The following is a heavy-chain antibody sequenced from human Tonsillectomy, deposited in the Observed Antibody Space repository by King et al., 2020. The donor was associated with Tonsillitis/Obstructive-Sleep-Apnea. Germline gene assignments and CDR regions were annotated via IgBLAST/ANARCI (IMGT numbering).Heavy chain of an antibody. D-gene: IGHD3-3*01. CDR1: GGSFSGYY. J-gene: IGHJ1*01. V-gene: IGHV4-34*01. CDR3: ARALRITIFGVVIMRPPKYFQH. Sequence: VQLPQWGAGLLKPSETLSLTCAVSGGSFSGYYWSWIRQPPGKGLEWIGEINHSGSTNYNPSLKSRVTISVDTSKNQFSLKLSSVTAADTAVYYCARALRITIFGVVIMRPPKYFQHWGQGTLVTVSS. CDR2: INHSGST.